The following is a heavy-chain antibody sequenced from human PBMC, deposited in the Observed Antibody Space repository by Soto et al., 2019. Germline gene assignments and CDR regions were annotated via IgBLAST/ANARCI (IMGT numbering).Heavy chain of an antibody. V-gene: IGHV3-23*01. CDR1: GFTFSNYA. Sequence: EVQLLDSGGGLVQPGGSLRLSCAASGFTFSNYAMSWVRQAPGKGLEWVSGVGGSGDSTYYADSVKGRFTISRDNSKETLYLQMNSLGAEDTAVYYCAKSPLGYCSGGSCYPPHYFDYWGQGTLVTVSS. J-gene: IGHJ4*02. CDR2: VGGSGDST. D-gene: IGHD2-15*01. CDR3: AKSPLGYCSGGSCYPPHYFDY.